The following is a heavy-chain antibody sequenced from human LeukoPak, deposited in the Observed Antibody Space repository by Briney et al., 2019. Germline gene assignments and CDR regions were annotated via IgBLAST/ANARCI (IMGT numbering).Heavy chain of an antibody. Sequence: SETLSLTCTVSGGSISSGGYYWSWIRQHPGKGLEWIGYIYYSGSTYYNPSLKSRVTISVDTSKNQFSLKLSSVTAADTAVYYCARDTLNEGGSYYFDYWGQRTLVTVSS. CDR1: GGSISSGGYY. J-gene: IGHJ4*02. V-gene: IGHV4-31*03. CDR3: ARDTLNEGGSYYFDY. CDR2: IYYSGST. D-gene: IGHD1-26*01.